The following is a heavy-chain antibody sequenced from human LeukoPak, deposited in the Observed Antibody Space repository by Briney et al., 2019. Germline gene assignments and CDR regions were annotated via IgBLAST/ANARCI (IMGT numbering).Heavy chain of an antibody. V-gene: IGHV3-30*14. Sequence: PGGSLRLSCAASGFTFSSYAMHWVRQAPGKGLEWVAVISYDGSNKYYADSVKGRFTISRDNSKNTLYLQMGSLRAEDMAVYYCARLPVDAFDIWGQGTMVTVSS. CDR3: ARLPVDAFDI. J-gene: IGHJ3*02. CDR1: GFTFSSYA. CDR2: ISYDGSNK. D-gene: IGHD1-14*01.